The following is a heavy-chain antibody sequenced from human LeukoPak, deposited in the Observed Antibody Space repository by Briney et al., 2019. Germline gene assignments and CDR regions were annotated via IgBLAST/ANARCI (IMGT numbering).Heavy chain of an antibody. CDR2: INHSGSA. Sequence: SETLSLTCAVYGGSFSGYYWSWIRQPPGKGLEWIREINHSGSANYNPSLKSRVTISVDTSKNQFSLKLSSVTAADTAVYYCARARKITGADYFDYWGQGTLVTVSS. CDR1: GGSFSGYY. V-gene: IGHV4-34*01. D-gene: IGHD1-20*01. J-gene: IGHJ4*02. CDR3: ARARKITGADYFDY.